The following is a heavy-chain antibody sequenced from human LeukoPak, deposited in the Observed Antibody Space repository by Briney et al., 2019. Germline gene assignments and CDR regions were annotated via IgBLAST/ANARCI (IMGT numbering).Heavy chain of an antibody. J-gene: IGHJ4*02. CDR2: INHSGST. V-gene: IGHV4-34*01. CDR3: ARRRYSNYGNDY. Sequence: SETLSLTCTVSGGSISGYYWSWIRQPPGKGLEWIGEINHSGSTNYNPSLKSRVTISVDTSKNQFSLKLSSVTAADTAVYYCARRRYSNYGNDYWGQGTLVTVSS. D-gene: IGHD4-11*01. CDR1: GGSISGYY.